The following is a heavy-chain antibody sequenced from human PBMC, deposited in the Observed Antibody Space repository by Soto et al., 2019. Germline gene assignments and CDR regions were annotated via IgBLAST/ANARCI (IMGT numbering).Heavy chain of an antibody. CDR1: GFTFSTHW. J-gene: IGHJ4*02. CDR2: INQDGSER. Sequence: EVQLVESGGGLVQPGGSLRLSCAASGFTFSTHWMTWVRQPPGKGLEWVANINQDGSERYYVDSVRGRFTISRDNAKNSQYLQMNSLRAEDTAVYYCVCGGNFFVYWGQGTLVTVSP. CDR3: VCGGNFFVY. V-gene: IGHV3-7*01. D-gene: IGHD3-16*01.